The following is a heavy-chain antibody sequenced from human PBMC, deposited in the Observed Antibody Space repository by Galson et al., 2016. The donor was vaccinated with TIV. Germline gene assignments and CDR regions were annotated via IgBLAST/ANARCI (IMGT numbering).Heavy chain of an antibody. J-gene: IGHJ2*01. D-gene: IGHD4-23*01. V-gene: IGHV1-3*01. Sequence: SVKVSCKASGYTFTNHVIHWVRQAPEQSLEWMGWIRGENGNTKYSEKFPGRVTVTRDTSATTIYMELRSLSSDDSSVYYCARVYGGADYWYFDLWGRGTPVIVSS. CDR2: IRGENGNT. CDR1: GYTFTNHV. CDR3: ARVYGGADYWYFDL.